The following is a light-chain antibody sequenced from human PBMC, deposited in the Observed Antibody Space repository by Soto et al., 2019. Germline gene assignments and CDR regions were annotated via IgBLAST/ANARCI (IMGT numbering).Light chain of an antibody. CDR2: KAS. Sequence: IEMTQSPSTLSGSVGDRVTITCRASQTISSWLAWYHQKPGKAPKLLIYKASTLKSGVPSRFSGSGSGTEFTLTISSLQTDDFATYYCQHYNSYSEAFGQGTKV. J-gene: IGKJ1*01. V-gene: IGKV1-5*03. CDR3: QHYNSYSEA. CDR1: QTISSW.